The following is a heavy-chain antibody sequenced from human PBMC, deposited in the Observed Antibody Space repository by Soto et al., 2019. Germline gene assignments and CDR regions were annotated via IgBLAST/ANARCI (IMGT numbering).Heavy chain of an antibody. CDR2: IKPDGSEK. Sequence: EVQLVKSGRGLVQPGGYLRLSCEASAFTLSSYWMSWVRQAPGKGLEWVANIKPDGSEKYYVDSVKGRFTISRDNTKNSLYLQMSTLRPEDTAIYYCARDYEFGFDIWGQGTLVTVSS. CDR3: ARDYEFGFDI. J-gene: IGHJ3*02. CDR1: AFTLSSYW. V-gene: IGHV3-7*01. D-gene: IGHD3-22*01.